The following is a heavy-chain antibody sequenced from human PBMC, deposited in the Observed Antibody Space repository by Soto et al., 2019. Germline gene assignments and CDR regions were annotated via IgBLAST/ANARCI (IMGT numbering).Heavy chain of an antibody. V-gene: IGHV3-23*01. D-gene: IGHD6-19*01. Sequence: GGSLRLSCAASGFTSPGFTFSSYALSWVRPAPGKGLEWVSSITGSGDNTYYADSVKGRFTISRDNSKNTLFLQMNSLRAEDTAVYYCAKDRAAVAPRVRFDPWGQGTLVTVSS. CDR1: GFTSPGFTFSSYA. J-gene: IGHJ5*02. CDR3: AKDRAAVAPRVRFDP. CDR2: ITGSGDNT.